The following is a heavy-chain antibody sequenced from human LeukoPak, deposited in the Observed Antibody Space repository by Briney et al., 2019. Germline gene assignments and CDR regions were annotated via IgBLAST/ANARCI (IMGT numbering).Heavy chain of an antibody. CDR1: GFTFSNYV. Sequence: GGSLRLSCAASGFTFSNYVMNWVRQAPGKGLEWVSSISGSNSYIYYADSMKGRFTISRDNAKNSLYLQMNSLRAEDTAVYYCARGQYSGYDFFDYWGQGTLVTVSS. V-gene: IGHV3-21*01. D-gene: IGHD5-12*01. CDR2: ISGSNSYI. J-gene: IGHJ4*02. CDR3: ARGQYSGYDFFDY.